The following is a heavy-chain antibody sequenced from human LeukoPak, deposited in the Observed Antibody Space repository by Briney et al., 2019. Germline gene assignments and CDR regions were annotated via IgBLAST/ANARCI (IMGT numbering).Heavy chain of an antibody. CDR3: AKGRPLSKPAAIGYYFDY. D-gene: IGHD2-2*01. CDR1: GFTFSSYA. J-gene: IGHJ4*02. Sequence: GGSLRLSCAASGFTFSSYAMSWVRQAPGKGLEWVSAISGSGGSTYHADSVKGRFTISRDNSKNTLCLQMNSLRAEDTAVYYCAKGRPLSKPAAIGYYFDYWGQGTLVTVSS. CDR2: ISGSGGST. V-gene: IGHV3-23*01.